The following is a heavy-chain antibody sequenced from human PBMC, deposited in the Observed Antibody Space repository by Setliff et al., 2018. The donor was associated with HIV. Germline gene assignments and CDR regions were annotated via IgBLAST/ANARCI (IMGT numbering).Heavy chain of an antibody. V-gene: IGHV4-59*12. J-gene: IGHJ3*02. CDR2: MYDSETT. CDR1: GGSISSYY. Sequence: SETLSLTCTVSGGSISSYYWTWIRQPPGKGLQWIGAMYDSETTYYNLSLKSRVTIPVDKSKNQFSLNLSSVTAADTAVYYCARDLKSGSYSPGAFDIWGQGTMVTVSS. D-gene: IGHD3-10*01. CDR3: ARDLKSGSYSPGAFDI.